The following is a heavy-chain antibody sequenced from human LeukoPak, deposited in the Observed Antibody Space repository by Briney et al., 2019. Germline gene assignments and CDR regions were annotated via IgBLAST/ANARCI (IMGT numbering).Heavy chain of an antibody. V-gene: IGHV3-7*01. CDR1: GFTFSSYL. Sequence: GGSLRLSCAASGFTFSSYLMSWVRQAPGKGLEWVANIKQDGSEKYYVDSVKGRFTISRDNAKNSLYLQMNSLRAEDTAVYYCARDWAGHEDYWGQGTLVAVSS. CDR3: ARDWAGHEDY. D-gene: IGHD3-16*01. J-gene: IGHJ4*02. CDR2: IKQDGSEK.